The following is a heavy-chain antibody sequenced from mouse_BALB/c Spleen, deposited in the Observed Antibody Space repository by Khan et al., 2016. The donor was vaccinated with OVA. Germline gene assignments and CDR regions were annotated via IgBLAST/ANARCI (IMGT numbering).Heavy chain of an antibody. Sequence: EVELVESGGGLVKPGGSLKLSCAPSGFAFSSYDMSWVRQTPEKRLEWVATISGTGIYTYYPASVKGRFTIFRANARNTLYLQMSSLRSEDTALYYCARPSYYGNPWFTYWGQGTLVTVSA. CDR3: ARPSYYGNPWFTY. CDR2: ISGTGIYT. D-gene: IGHD2-10*01. J-gene: IGHJ3*01. V-gene: IGHV5-9*02. CDR1: GFAFSSYD.